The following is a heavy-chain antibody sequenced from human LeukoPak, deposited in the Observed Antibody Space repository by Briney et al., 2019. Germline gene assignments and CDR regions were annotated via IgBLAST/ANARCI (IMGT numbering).Heavy chain of an antibody. J-gene: IGHJ6*02. CDR2: INSDGSST. V-gene: IGHV3-74*01. CDR3: ARGSQRGTAANYYGMDV. CDR1: GFTLSSYW. D-gene: IGHD2-2*01. Sequence: PGGSLRLSCAASGFTLSSYWMHWVRQVPGKGLVWVSRINSDGSSTTYADSVKGRFTISRDNAKNTPYLQMNSLRAEDTAVYHCARGSQRGTAANYYGMDVWGQGTTVTVSS.